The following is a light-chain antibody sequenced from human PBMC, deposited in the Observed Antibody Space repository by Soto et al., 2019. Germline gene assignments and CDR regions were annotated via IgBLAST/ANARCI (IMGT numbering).Light chain of an antibody. Sequence: QMTQSPSSLSASVEDRVIITCRASQSISNHLNWYQQKPGKAPKLLIFAASSLQSGVTSKFSGSGSGTHFTLTINSLQPEDFATYYCQQYKSYPWTFAQGTKVDIK. CDR1: QSISNH. V-gene: IGKV1-16*02. J-gene: IGKJ1*01. CDR2: AAS. CDR3: QQYKSYPWT.